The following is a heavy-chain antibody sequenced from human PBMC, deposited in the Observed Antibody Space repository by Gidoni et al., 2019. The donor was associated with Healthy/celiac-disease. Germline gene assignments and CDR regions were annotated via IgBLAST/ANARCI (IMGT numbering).Heavy chain of an antibody. Sequence: EVQLVESGGGLVKPGGSLRLSCAASGFTFSNAWMSWVRQAPGKGLEWVGRIKSKTDGGTTDYAAPVKGRFTISRDDSKNTLYLQMNSLKTEDTAVYYCTAHRDIVVVPAAQRDYYGMDVWGQGTTVTVSS. CDR1: GFTFSNAW. CDR2: IKSKTDGGTT. CDR3: TAHRDIVVVPAAQRDYYGMDV. D-gene: IGHD2-2*01. J-gene: IGHJ6*02. V-gene: IGHV3-15*01.